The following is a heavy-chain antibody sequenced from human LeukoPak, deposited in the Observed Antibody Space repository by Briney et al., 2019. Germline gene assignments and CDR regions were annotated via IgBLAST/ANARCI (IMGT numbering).Heavy chain of an antibody. V-gene: IGHV4-38-2*02. D-gene: IGHD6-19*01. CDR1: GYSISSGYY. CDR2: IYHSGST. Sequence: PSETLSLTCTVSGYSISSGYYWGWIRQPPGKGLEWIGSIYHSGSTYYNPSLKSRVTISVDTSKNQFSLKLSSVTAADTAVYYCARRYSSGWYTIGFDYWGQGTLVTVSS. CDR3: ARRYSSGWYTIGFDY. J-gene: IGHJ4*02.